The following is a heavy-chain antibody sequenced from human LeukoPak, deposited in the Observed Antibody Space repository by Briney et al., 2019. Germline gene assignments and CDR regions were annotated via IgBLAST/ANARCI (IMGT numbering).Heavy chain of an antibody. V-gene: IGHV1-69*13. CDR2: IIPIFGTA. J-gene: IGHJ4*02. CDR1: GGTFSSYA. Sequence: SVRVSCKASGGTFSSYAISWVRQAPGQGLEWMGGIIPIFGTANYAQKLQGRVTITADESTSTAYMELSSLRSEDTAVYYCARGLHYDYFDYWGQGTLVTVSS. D-gene: IGHD4-11*01. CDR3: ARGLHYDYFDY.